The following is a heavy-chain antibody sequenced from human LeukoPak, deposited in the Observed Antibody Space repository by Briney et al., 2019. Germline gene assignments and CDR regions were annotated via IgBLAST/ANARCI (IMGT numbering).Heavy chain of an antibody. CDR1: GFTFSSYA. Sequence: GGSLRLSCAASGFTFSSYAMHWVRQAPGKGLEWVAVISYDGSNKYYADSVKGRFTISRDNSKNTLYLQMNSLRAEDTAVYYCARDKGNPRLIAARPKYYFDYWGQGTLVTVSS. J-gene: IGHJ4*02. V-gene: IGHV3-30-3*01. CDR3: ARDKGNPRLIAARPKYYFDY. D-gene: IGHD6-6*01. CDR2: ISYDGSNK.